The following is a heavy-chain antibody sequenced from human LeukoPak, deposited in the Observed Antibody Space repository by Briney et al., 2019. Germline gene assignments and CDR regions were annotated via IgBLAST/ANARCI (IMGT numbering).Heavy chain of an antibody. V-gene: IGHV1-8*01. D-gene: IGHD3-22*01. Sequence: VASVKVSCKASGYTFTSYDINWVRQATGQGLEWMGWMNPNSGNTGYAQKFQGRVTMARNTSISTAYIELSSLRSEDTAVYYCARSTSGYYYDSSGYYGEFDYWGQGTLVTVSS. CDR3: ARSTSGYYYDSSGYYGEFDY. CDR1: GYTFTSYD. CDR2: MNPNSGNT. J-gene: IGHJ4*02.